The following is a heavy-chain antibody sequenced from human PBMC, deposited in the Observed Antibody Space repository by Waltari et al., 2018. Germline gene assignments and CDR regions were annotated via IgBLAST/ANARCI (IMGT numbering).Heavy chain of an antibody. J-gene: IGHJ4*02. D-gene: IGHD4-17*01. CDR1: GFTFSSYA. V-gene: IGHV3-23*01. CDR3: ANLGGGTVTTRDH. CDR2: IRDNGVST. Sequence: EVQLLESGGGLVQPGGSLRLSCAASGFTFSSYAMSWVREAPGKGVEWVSVIRDNGVSTNYAGSVKGRFTISRDNSKNTLYLQMNSLRDEDTAVYYCANLGGGTVTTRDHWGQGTLVTVSS.